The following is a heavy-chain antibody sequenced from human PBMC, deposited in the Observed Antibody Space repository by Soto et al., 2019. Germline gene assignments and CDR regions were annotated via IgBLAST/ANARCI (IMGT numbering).Heavy chain of an antibody. D-gene: IGHD3-10*01. CDR1: GFTFSSYW. J-gene: IGHJ3*01. Sequence: LGGSLRLSCAASGFTFSSYWMHWVRQAPGKGLVWVSRINSDGSTKVYADSVKGRFTISRDNAENTLFLQMNSLKAEDTAVYYCVRDRGYPDSFDVWGRGTMVTVSS. CDR3: VRDRGYPDSFDV. V-gene: IGHV3-74*01. CDR2: INSDGSTK.